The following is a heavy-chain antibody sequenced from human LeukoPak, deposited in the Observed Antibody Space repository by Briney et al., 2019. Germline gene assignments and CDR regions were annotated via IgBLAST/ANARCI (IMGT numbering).Heavy chain of an antibody. Sequence: PSETLSLTCTVSGGSISSSSYYWGWIRPPPGKGLEWIGSIYYSGSTYYNPSLKSRVTISVDTSKNQFSLKLSSVTAADTAVYYCARLEMATIPVAFDIWGQGTMVTVSS. J-gene: IGHJ3*02. CDR2: IYYSGST. V-gene: IGHV4-39*01. CDR1: GGSISSSSYY. D-gene: IGHD5-24*01. CDR3: ARLEMATIPVAFDI.